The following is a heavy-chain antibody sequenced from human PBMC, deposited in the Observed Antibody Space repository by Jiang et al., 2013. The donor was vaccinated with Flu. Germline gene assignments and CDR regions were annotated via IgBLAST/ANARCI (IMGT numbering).Heavy chain of an antibody. CDR3: ARDERSRTAVGLWFDP. CDR2: ISVGKGET. D-gene: IGHD2-2*01. Sequence: GAEVKKPGASVKVSCKASGYIFSNSAMHWVRQAPGQRLEWMGWISVGKGETKYSEKFQGRVTITRDTSANTAYMELSSLRSEDTAVYYCARDERSRTAVGLWFDPWGQGTLVTVSS. CDR1: GYIFSNSA. V-gene: IGHV1-3*01. J-gene: IGHJ5*02.